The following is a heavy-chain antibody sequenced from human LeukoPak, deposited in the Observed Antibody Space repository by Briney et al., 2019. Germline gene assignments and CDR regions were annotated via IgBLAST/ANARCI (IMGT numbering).Heavy chain of an antibody. CDR2: ISGSGGST. CDR3: AKDSSPRYSGGSAAGFDY. V-gene: IGHV3-23*01. Sequence: PGGSLRLSCAASGFTFSSYAMSWVRQAPGKGLEWVSAISGSGGSTYYADSAKGRFTISRDNSKNTLYLQMNSLRAEDTAVYYCAKDSSPRYSGGSAAGFDYWGQGTLVTVSS. CDR1: GFTFSSYA. J-gene: IGHJ4*02. D-gene: IGHD1-26*01.